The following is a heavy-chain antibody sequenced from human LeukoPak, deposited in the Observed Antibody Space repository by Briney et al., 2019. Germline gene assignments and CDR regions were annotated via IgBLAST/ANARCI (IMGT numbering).Heavy chain of an antibody. CDR2: VYYSGST. J-gene: IGHJ3*02. CDR1: GGSIISSSLY. V-gene: IGHV4-39*01. CDR3: ARNASSLGAGDFDI. Sequence: SETLSLTCTVSGGSIISSSLYWDWIRQPPGEGLEWIGIVYYSGSTYYNPSLKSRVTISVDTSKNQFSLKLSSVTAADTAVYYCARNASSLGAGDFDIRGPGTMVTVSS. D-gene: IGHD2-2*01.